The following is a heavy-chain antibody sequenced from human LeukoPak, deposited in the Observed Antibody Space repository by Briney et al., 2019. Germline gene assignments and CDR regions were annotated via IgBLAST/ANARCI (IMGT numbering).Heavy chain of an antibody. Sequence: GGSLRLSCAASGLSFSSYSMNWVRQAPGKGLEWVSAISSSSSYIYYADSVKGRFTISRDNAKNSLYLQMNSLRAEDTAVYYCARDSAGYYYYYYYMDVWGKGTTVTVSS. CDR3: ARDSAGYYYYYYYMDV. D-gene: IGHD2-15*01. CDR2: ISSSSSYI. CDR1: GLSFSSYS. V-gene: IGHV3-21*01. J-gene: IGHJ6*03.